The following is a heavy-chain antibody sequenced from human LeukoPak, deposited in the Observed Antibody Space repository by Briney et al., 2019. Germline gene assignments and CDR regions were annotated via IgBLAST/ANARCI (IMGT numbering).Heavy chain of an antibody. CDR2: ISYSGTT. Sequence: ASETLSLTCTVSGYSISSGYYWGWIRQPPGKGLEWIGSISYSGTTYYNPSLKSRVTISVDTSENHFSLKLSSVTAADTAVYYCAANSADYNTLGSSYKVWGQGTLVTVSS. CDR3: AANSADYNTLGSSYKV. D-gene: IGHD3-10*01. CDR1: GYSISSGYY. J-gene: IGHJ4*02. V-gene: IGHV4-38-2*02.